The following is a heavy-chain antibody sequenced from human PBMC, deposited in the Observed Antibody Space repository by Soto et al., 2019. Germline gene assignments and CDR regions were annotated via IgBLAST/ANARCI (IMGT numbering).Heavy chain of an antibody. CDR3: ARGQRFSDWFDP. Sequence: TAETLSLTCPVSLRAINIYSSTWIRQPAGKGMEWIGRIYSSGSTKYNPSLQSRVTMSLDTSKNQFSLRLTSVTAADTAVYYCARGQRFSDWFDPWGQGTLVTVSS. J-gene: IGHJ5*02. D-gene: IGHD3-3*01. CDR1: LRAINIYS. CDR2: IYSSGST. V-gene: IGHV4-4*07.